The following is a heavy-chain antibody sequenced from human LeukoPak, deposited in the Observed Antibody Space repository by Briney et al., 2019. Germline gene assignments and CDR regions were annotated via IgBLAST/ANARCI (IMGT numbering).Heavy chain of an antibody. J-gene: IGHJ4*02. CDR3: ARADTFYGGNSVFDY. CDR1: GGSISSYY. D-gene: IGHD4-23*01. CDR2: IYYSGST. Sequence: SETLSLTCTVSGGSISSYYWSWIRQPPGKGLEWIGYIYYSGSTNYNPSLKSRVTISVDTSKNQFSLKLSSVTAADTAVYYCARADTFYGGNSVFDYWGQGTLVTVSS. V-gene: IGHV4-59*01.